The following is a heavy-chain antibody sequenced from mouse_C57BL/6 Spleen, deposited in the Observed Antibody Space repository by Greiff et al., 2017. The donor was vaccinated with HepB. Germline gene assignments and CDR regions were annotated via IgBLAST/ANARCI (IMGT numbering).Heavy chain of an antibody. CDR3: GSGGGKLKGDMDY. Sequence: QVQLKQSGAELVKPGASVKISCKASGYAFSSYWMNWVKQRPGKGLEWIGQIYPGDGDTNYNGKFKGKATLTADKSSSTAYMQLRSLTSEESAVYFCGSGGGKLKGDMDYWGQGTSVTVSS. CDR2: IYPGDGDT. J-gene: IGHJ4*01. D-gene: IGHD1-3*01. CDR1: GYAFSSYW. V-gene: IGHV1-80*01.